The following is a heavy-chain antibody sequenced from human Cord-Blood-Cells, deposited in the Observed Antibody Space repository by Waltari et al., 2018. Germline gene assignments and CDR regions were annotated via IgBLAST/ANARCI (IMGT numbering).Heavy chain of an antibody. D-gene: IGHD3-16*01. J-gene: IGHJ5*02. CDR1: GGSISSYY. Sequence: QVQLQESGPGLVKPSETLSLTCTVSGGSISSYYWSWIRQPPGKGLEWIGYIYYSGSTNYNPSLKSRVTISVDTSKNQFSLKLSSVTAADTAVYYCARVLYGGGDLRGFDPWGQGTLVTVSS. CDR2: IYYSGST. CDR3: ARVLYGGGDLRGFDP. V-gene: IGHV4-59*01.